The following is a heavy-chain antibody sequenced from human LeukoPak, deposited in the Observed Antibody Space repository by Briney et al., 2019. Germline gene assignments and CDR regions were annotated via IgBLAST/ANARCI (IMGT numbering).Heavy chain of an antibody. CDR3: ARESGPIANDAFDI. Sequence: SETLSLTCGVSGGSISSGGNSWGWIRQPPGKGLEWIGNIYHSGSTYYNPSLKSRVIISVDRSKNQFSLKLSSVTAADTAVYYCARESGPIANDAFDIWGQGTMVTVSS. D-gene: IGHD2-21*01. CDR1: GGSISSGGNS. CDR2: IYHSGST. J-gene: IGHJ3*02. V-gene: IGHV4-30-2*01.